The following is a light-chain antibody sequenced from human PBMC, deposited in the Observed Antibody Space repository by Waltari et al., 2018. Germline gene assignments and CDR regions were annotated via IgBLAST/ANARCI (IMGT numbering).Light chain of an antibody. V-gene: IGKV3-20*01. J-gene: IGKJ4*01. CDR3: QQYDGEVVT. CDR1: QSVTSIS. Sequence: IVFTQSPRTLSLSPGERATMSCRASQSVTSISLTWYQQKLGQAPRLLIYGTSSRATGIPDRFSGSGSGTNFTLTISRLEPEDCAVYDCQQYDGEVVTFGGGTKVEI. CDR2: GTS.